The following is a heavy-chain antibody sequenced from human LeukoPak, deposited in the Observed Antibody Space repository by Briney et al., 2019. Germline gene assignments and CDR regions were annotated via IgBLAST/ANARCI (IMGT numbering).Heavy chain of an antibody. Sequence: GGSLRLSCAASEFTVSSNYMSWVRQAPGKGLEWVSLIYSGGSTYYADSVKGRFTISRDNSKNTLYLQMNSLRAEDTAVYYCARALGTQLYYFDYWGQGTLVTVSS. V-gene: IGHV3-53*01. CDR2: IYSGGST. CDR1: EFTVSSNY. CDR3: ARALGTQLYYFDY. D-gene: IGHD1-1*01. J-gene: IGHJ4*02.